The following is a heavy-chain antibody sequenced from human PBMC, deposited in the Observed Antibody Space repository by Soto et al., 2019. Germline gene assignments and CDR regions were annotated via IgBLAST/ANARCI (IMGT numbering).Heavy chain of an antibody. Sequence: GGSLSLSCAASGFTFSSYDMHWVRQATGEGLEWVSGVVIAGGTYYPASVEGRFTISRENAKNALYIQMNGLRARDTAVYYCAREGTGEYIDSWGQGTLVTAPQ. CDR2: VVIAGGT. CDR3: AREGTGEYIDS. J-gene: IGHJ4*02. D-gene: IGHD4-17*01. CDR1: GFTFSSYD. V-gene: IGHV3-13*01.